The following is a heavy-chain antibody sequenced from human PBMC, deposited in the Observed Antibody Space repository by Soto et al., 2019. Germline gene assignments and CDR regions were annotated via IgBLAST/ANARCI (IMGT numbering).Heavy chain of an antibody. CDR2: ISSSGSTI. J-gene: IGHJ4*02. V-gene: IGHV3-48*03. D-gene: IGHD6-13*01. CDR1: GFTFSSYE. CDR3: ARGAAAAGNFDY. Sequence: PGGSLRLSCAASGFTFSSYEMNWVRQAPGKGLEWVSYISSSGSTIYYADSVKGRFTISRDNAKNSLYLQMNSLRAEDTAVYYCARGAAAAGNFDYWGQGTLVTVSS.